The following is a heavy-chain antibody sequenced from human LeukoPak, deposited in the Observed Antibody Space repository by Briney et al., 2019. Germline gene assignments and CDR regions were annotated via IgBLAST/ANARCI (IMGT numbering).Heavy chain of an antibody. CDR3: AELGITMIGGV. V-gene: IGHV3-48*03. CDR2: ISSSGSTI. D-gene: IGHD3-10*02. Sequence: QPGGSLRLSCAASGFTFSSHGMNWVRQAPGKGLEWVSYISSSGSTIYYADSVKVRFTISRDNAKNSLYLQMNSLRAEDTAVYYCAELGITMIGGVWGKGTTVTISS. J-gene: IGHJ6*04. CDR1: GFTFSSHG.